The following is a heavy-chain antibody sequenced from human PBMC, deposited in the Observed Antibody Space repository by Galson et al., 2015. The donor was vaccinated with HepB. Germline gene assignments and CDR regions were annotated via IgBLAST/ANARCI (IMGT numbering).Heavy chain of an antibody. D-gene: IGHD3-10*01. CDR1: GYTFTSYG. CDR3: ARGQEATKSWAFDI. Sequence: SVKVSCKASGYTFTSYGISWVRQAPGQGLEWMGWISTYNGNTNYAQKLQGRVTMTTDTSTSTAYMELRSLRSDDTAVYYCARGQEATKSWAFDIWGQGTMVTVSS. V-gene: IGHV1-18*04. CDR2: ISTYNGNT. J-gene: IGHJ3*02.